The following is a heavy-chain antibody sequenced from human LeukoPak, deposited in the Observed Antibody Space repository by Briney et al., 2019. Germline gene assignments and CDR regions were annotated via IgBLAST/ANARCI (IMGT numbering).Heavy chain of an antibody. J-gene: IGHJ4*02. CDR3: ARDYSGLEYFDY. V-gene: IGHV1-18*01. D-gene: IGHD6-19*01. CDR2: ISTFNGNT. CDR1: GYTFTTYG. Sequence: GASVKVSCKASGYTFTTYGISWVRQAPGQGLEWMGWISTFNGNTNYAQKFQGRVRMTTDTSTGTAYMELRSLRSNDTAVYYCARDYSGLEYFDYWGQGTLVTVSP.